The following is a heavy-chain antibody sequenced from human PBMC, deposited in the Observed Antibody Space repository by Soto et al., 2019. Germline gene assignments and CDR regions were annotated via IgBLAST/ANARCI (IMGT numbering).Heavy chain of an antibody. Sequence: PGGSLILSCAASGFTFSSYAMHWVRKAPGKGLEWVAVISYDGSNKYYADSVKGRFTISRDNSKNTLYLQMNSLRAEDTAVYYCARENWNDIYYYGMDVWGQGTTVTVSS. J-gene: IGHJ6*02. CDR3: ARENWNDIYYYGMDV. CDR2: ISYDGSNK. V-gene: IGHV3-30-3*01. CDR1: GFTFSSYA. D-gene: IGHD1-1*01.